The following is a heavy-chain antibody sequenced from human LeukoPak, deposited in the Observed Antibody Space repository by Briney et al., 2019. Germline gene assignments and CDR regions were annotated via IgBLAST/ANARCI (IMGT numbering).Heavy chain of an antibody. Sequence: GGSLRLSCRGSGLSFGGDAVSWVRQAPGKGLEWVGFIRDKVSGGTTEYVASVRGRFTISRDDSRSIAYLQMTRPKTEDTAVYYCTINYYNGSLYEDYWGQGTLVTVSS. CDR2: IRDKVSGGTT. D-gene: IGHD3-22*01. CDR1: GLSFGGDA. J-gene: IGHJ4*02. V-gene: IGHV3-49*04. CDR3: TINYYNGSLYEDY.